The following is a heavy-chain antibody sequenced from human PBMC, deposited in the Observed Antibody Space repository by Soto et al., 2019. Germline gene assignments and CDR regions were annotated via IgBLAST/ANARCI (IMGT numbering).Heavy chain of an antibody. V-gene: IGHV4-59*01. Sequence: SETLSLTCTVSGGSISSYYWSWIRQPPGKGLEWIGYIYYSGSTNYNPSLKSRVTISVDTSKNQFSLKLSSVTAADTAVYYCASYGSGSYYPNYYYYGMDVWGQGTTVTVSS. J-gene: IGHJ6*02. CDR3: ASYGSGSYYPNYYYYGMDV. CDR2: IYYSGST. D-gene: IGHD3-10*01. CDR1: GGSISSYY.